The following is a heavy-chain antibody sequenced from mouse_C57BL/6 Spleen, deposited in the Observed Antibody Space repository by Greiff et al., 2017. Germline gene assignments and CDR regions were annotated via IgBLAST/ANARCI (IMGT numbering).Heavy chain of an antibody. CDR2: IYPGDGDT. V-gene: IGHV1-82*01. Sequence: VKLMESGPELVKPGASVKISCKASGYAFSSSWMNWVKQRPGKGLAWIGRIYPGDGDTNYNGKFKGKATLTADKSSSTAYMQLSSLPSEASAVYFGARNVLSGTEGVYYSTDYWGQGTVVTVSS. D-gene: IGHD1-1*01. CDR1: GYAFSSSW. CDR3: ARNVLSGTEGVYYSTDY. J-gene: IGHJ4*01.